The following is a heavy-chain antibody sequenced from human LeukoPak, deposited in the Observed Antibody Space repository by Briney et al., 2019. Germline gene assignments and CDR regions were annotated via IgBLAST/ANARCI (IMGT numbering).Heavy chain of an antibody. CDR1: GGSFSGYY. V-gene: IGHV4-34*01. CDR3: ASSPFIVGATTNLRRYFDY. J-gene: IGHJ4*02. Sequence: SETLSLTCAIYGGSFSGYYWSWIRQPPGKGLEWIGEINHSGSTNYNPSLKSRVTISVDTSKNQFSLKLCSVTAADTAVYYCASSPFIVGATTNLRRYFDYWGQGTLVTVSS. CDR2: INHSGST. D-gene: IGHD1-26*01.